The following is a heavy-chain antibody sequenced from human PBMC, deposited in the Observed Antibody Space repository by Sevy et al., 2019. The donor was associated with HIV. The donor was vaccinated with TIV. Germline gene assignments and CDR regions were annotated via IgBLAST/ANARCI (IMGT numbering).Heavy chain of an antibody. J-gene: IGHJ4*02. Sequence: GGSLRLSCAASGFTFSNAWMSWVRQAPGKGLEWVGRIKSKTDGGTTDYAAPMKGRFTISRDDSKNTMYLQMNSLKTEDTAVYYCTTDTAGDYDSSGYYYVAGSFSLFDYWGQGTLVTVSS. CDR3: TTDTAGDYDSSGYYYVAGSFSLFDY. V-gene: IGHV3-15*01. D-gene: IGHD3-22*01. CDR1: GFTFSNAW. CDR2: IKSKTDGGTT.